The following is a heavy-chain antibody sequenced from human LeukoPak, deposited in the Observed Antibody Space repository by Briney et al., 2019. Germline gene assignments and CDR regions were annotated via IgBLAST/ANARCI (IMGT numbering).Heavy chain of an antibody. D-gene: IGHD2-2*01. CDR1: GFTFSTYT. Sequence: GSLRLPCAASGFTFSTYTMNWVGQAPGKGLEWLSHISSSSNTIYYADSVKGRFIISRDNAKNSLYLQMNSLRAEDTAVYYCARDMGYQLLMGAWGQGTLVTVSS. CDR2: ISSSSNTI. V-gene: IGHV3-48*01. J-gene: IGHJ4*02. CDR3: ARDMGYQLLMGA.